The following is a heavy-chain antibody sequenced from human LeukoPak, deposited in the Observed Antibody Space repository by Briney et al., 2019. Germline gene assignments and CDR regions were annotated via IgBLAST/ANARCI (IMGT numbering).Heavy chain of an antibody. J-gene: IGHJ2*01. CDR2: INQDGSVK. CDR3: ARGPHYYDSIGNWYFDL. CDR1: GFTFSSYW. Sequence: GGSLRLSCAVSGFTFSSYWMIWFRQAPGKGLEWVAHINQDGSVKNYVDSVKGRFTISRDNAKNSLYLQMNSLTTEDTALYYCARGPHYYDSIGNWYFDLWGRGTLVTVSS. D-gene: IGHD3-22*01. V-gene: IGHV3-7*03.